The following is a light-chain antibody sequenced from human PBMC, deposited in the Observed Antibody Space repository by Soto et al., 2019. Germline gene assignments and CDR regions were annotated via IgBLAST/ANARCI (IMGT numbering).Light chain of an antibody. CDR2: GAS. V-gene: IGKV1-17*01. Sequence: DLQMTQSPSSLSASVGDRVTITCRASQGIGNDLGWFQQKPGKAPKRLIYGASILQSGVPSRFSGSGSGTAFTLTISSLQPEDFATYYCLHLDCYPRTFGQGTKVEIK. J-gene: IGKJ1*01. CDR3: LHLDCYPRT. CDR1: QGIGND.